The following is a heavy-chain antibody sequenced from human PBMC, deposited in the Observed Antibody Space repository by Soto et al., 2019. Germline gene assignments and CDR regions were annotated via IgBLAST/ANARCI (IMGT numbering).Heavy chain of an antibody. J-gene: IGHJ4*02. CDR3: AKDPTSGSYLEWFDY. CDR2: ISGSGGST. Sequence: GGSLRLSCAASGFTFSSYAMSWVRQAPGKGLEWVSAISGSGGSTYYADSVKGRFTISRDNSKNTLYLQMNSLRAEDRAVYYCAKDPTSGSYLEWFDYWGQGTLVTVSS. CDR1: GFTFSSYA. V-gene: IGHV3-23*01. D-gene: IGHD1-26*01.